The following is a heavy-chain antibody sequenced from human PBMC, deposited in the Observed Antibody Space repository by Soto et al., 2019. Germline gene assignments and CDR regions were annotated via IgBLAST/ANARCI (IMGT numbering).Heavy chain of an antibody. J-gene: IGHJ3*02. Sequence: ASVKVSCKASGYTFTSYYMHWVRQAPGQGLEWMGIINPSGGSTSYAQKFQGRVTMTRDTSTSTVYMELSSLRSEDTAVYYCAILGYCSGGSCYSEPNAFDIWGQGTMVTVSS. CDR3: AILGYCSGGSCYSEPNAFDI. D-gene: IGHD2-15*01. CDR2: INPSGGST. CDR1: GYTFTSYY. V-gene: IGHV1-46*03.